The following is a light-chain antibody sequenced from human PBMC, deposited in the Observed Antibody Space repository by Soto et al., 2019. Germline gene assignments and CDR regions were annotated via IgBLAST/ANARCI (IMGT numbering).Light chain of an antibody. CDR3: QQYNVWPLT. V-gene: IGKV3-15*01. CDR2: VAS. Sequence: EIVMTQSPATLSVSPGARATLSCRASRSVSSNLAWYQQKPRQTPKLLIYVASTRATGIPARFGGSGSGIDFTLTISSLQSEDLAVYYCQQYNVWPLTFGGGTKVEFK. J-gene: IGKJ4*01. CDR1: RSVSSN.